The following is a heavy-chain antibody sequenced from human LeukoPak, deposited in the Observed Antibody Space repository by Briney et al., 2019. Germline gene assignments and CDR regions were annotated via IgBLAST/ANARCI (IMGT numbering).Heavy chain of an antibody. CDR2: ISYDGSNK. D-gene: IGHD4-11*01. Sequence: GGSLRLSCAASGFTFSSYGMHWVRQAPGKGLEWVAVISYDGSNKYYADSVKGRFTISRDNSKNTLYLQMNSLRAEDTAVYYCAKDHTVTPYYYYGVDVWGQGTTVTVSS. J-gene: IGHJ6*02. V-gene: IGHV3-30*18. CDR3: AKDHTVTPYYYYGVDV. CDR1: GFTFSSYG.